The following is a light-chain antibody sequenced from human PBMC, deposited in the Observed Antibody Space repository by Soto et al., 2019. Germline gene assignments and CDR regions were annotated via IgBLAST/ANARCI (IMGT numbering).Light chain of an antibody. CDR3: QQRINWPRIT. J-gene: IGKJ5*01. V-gene: IGKV3-11*01. Sequence: EIVLTQSPATLSLSPGERATLSCRASQSVSSYLAWYQQKPGQAPRLLIYDASNRATGIPARFSGSGSGTDFTLSISSLEPEDVAVYYCQQRINWPRITFGQGTRLEIK. CDR1: QSVSSY. CDR2: DAS.